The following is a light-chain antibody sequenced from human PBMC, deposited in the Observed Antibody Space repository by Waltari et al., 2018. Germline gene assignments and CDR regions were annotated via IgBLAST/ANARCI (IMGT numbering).Light chain of an antibody. Sequence: IQMTQSPSSASASVGARVTITCRASQDISGALAWHHQKPGKPPTLLIYTAANLQTGVPSRFSGSGSGTNFTLTISSLQPEDFATYYCQQAISFPLSFGGGTRVQIK. CDR1: QDISGA. CDR2: TAA. J-gene: IGKJ4*01. V-gene: IGKV1-12*01. CDR3: QQAISFPLS.